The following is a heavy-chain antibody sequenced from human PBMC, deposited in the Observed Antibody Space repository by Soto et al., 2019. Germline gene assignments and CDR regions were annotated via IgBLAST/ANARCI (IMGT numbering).Heavy chain of an antibody. J-gene: IGHJ6*02. D-gene: IGHD5-18*01. V-gene: IGHV1-18*01. CDR1: GYTFTSYG. CDR3: ARDPTNTAMVPRGMDV. CDR2: ISAYNGNT. Sequence: GASVKVSCKASGYTFTSYGISWVRQAPGQGLEWMGWISAYNGNTNYAKKLQGRVTMTTDTSQSTAYMELRSLRSDDTAVYYCARDPTNTAMVPRGMDVWGQGTTVTVSS.